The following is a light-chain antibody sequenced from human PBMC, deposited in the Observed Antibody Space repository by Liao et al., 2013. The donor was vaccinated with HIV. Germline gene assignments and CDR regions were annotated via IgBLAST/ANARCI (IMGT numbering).Light chain of an antibody. CDR3: QVWHSSSDL. Sequence: SYELTQPPSVSVAPGQTARITCEGTSIGSKSVHWYQQKPGQAPVLVISFDSDRPSGIPERISGSNSGSVATLTISRVEAGDEADYYCQVWHSSSDLFGGGTRLTVL. CDR2: FDS. V-gene: IGLV3-21*04. CDR1: SIGSKS. J-gene: IGLJ2*01.